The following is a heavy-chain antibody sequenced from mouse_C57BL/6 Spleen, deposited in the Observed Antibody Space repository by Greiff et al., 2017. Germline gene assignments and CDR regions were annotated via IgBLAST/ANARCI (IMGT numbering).Heavy chain of an antibody. V-gene: IGHV5-17*01. D-gene: IGHD2-5*01. CDR1: GFTFSDYG. CDR2: ISSGSSTI. J-gene: IGHJ2*01. Sequence: EVQLVESGGGLVKPGASLKLSCAASGFTFSDYGMHWVRQAPEQGLEWVAYISSGSSTIYYADTVKGRFTISRDNAKNTLFLQLTSLRSEDTAMYYCAGRRADSNYYEYWGKGTTLTVAS. CDR3: AGRRADSNYYEY.